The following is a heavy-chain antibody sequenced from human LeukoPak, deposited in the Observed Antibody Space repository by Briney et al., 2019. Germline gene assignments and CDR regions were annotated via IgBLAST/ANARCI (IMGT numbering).Heavy chain of an antibody. CDR3: ARDDITIFGEAGEGY. J-gene: IGHJ4*02. Sequence: GRSLRLSCAASGFTFSSYGMHWVRQAPGKGLEWVAVIWYDGSNKYYADSVKGRFTISRDNSKNTLYLQMNSLRAEDTAVYYCARDDITIFGEAGEGYWGQGTLVTVSS. CDR1: GFTFSSYG. CDR2: IWYDGSNK. V-gene: IGHV3-33*01. D-gene: IGHD3-3*01.